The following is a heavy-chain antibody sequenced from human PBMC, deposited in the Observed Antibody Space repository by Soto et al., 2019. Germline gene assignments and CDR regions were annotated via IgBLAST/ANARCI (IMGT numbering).Heavy chain of an antibody. D-gene: IGHD6-13*01. Sequence: QVQLVQSGAEEKKPGASVKVSCKASGYTFTSYAMHWVRQAPGQRLEWMGWITAGNGNTKYSQKFRGRVTITRDTSASTAYMELSSLRSEDTAVYYCARDVAAADYWGQRTLVTVSS. CDR3: ARDVAAADY. CDR1: GYTFTSYA. V-gene: IGHV1-3*05. CDR2: ITAGNGNT. J-gene: IGHJ4*02.